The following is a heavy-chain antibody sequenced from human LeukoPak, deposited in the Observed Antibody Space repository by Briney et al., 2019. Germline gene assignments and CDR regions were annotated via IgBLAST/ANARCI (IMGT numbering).Heavy chain of an antibody. Sequence: ASVKVSCKVSGYTVTELSMHWVRQSPGKGLEWMGGFHPEDGETIYAQKFQGRVTMTEDTSTDTAYMELSSLRSEDTAVYYCARVTYDILTGYYMSYYYYMDVWGKGTTVTISS. CDR1: GYTVTELS. CDR2: FHPEDGET. D-gene: IGHD3-9*01. V-gene: IGHV1-24*01. CDR3: ARVTYDILTGYYMSYYYYMDV. J-gene: IGHJ6*03.